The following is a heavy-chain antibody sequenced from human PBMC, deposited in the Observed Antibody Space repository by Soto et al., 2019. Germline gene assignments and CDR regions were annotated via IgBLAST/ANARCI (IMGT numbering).Heavy chain of an antibody. CDR1: GYTFRKYG. CDR2: ISAYNGKT. Sequence: ASVKVSPKASGYTFRKYGINWVRQAPGQGLAWMGWISAYNGKTNYAQKVQGRITMTTDTSTSTAYMELRSLRSDDTALYYCAREDSYLAPSSYYNSDIDVWGQGTTAKVS. D-gene: IGHD3-10*01. J-gene: IGHJ6*02. CDR3: AREDSYLAPSSYYNSDIDV. V-gene: IGHV1-18*01.